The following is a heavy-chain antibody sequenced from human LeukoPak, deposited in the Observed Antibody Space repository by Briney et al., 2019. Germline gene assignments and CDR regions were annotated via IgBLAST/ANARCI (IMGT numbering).Heavy chain of an antibody. J-gene: IGHJ4*02. Sequence: PGGSLRLSCAPSGFTFRTYSMNWVRQAPGKGLEWVSYISSSSSTIQYADSVKGRFTISRDNAKNSLYLQMNSLRDEDTAVYYCARYQDCGSDCYWIFDCWGQGTLVTVSS. CDR1: GFTFRTYS. V-gene: IGHV3-48*02. CDR2: ISSSSSTI. CDR3: ARYQDCGSDCYWIFDC. D-gene: IGHD2-21*02.